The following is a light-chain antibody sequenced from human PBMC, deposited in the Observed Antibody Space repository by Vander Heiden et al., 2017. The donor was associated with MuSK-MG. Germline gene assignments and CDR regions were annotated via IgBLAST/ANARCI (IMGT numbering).Light chain of an antibody. CDR1: SPNIGSNP. CDR3: AAWDDSLNGWV. CDR2: SNN. Sequence: QSVLTQPPSASGTPGQRVTISSSGSSPNIGSNPVNWYQQLPGTAPKLLIYSNNQRPSGVPDRFSGSKSGTSASLAISGLQSEDEADYYCAAWDDSLNGWVFGGGTKLTVL. J-gene: IGLJ3*02. V-gene: IGLV1-44*01.